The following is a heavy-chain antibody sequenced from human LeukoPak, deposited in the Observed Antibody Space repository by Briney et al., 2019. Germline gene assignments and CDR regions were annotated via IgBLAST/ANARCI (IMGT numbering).Heavy chain of an antibody. CDR1: GGSFSGYY. CDR2: INHSGST. J-gene: IGHJ3*02. V-gene: IGHV4-34*01. Sequence: SETLSLTCAVYGGSFSGYYWSWIRQPPGKGLEWIGEINHSGSTNYNPSLKSRVTISVDTSKNQFSLKLSSVTAADTAVYYCARKRSDYYAFDIWGQGTMVTVSS. D-gene: IGHD4-17*01. CDR3: ARKRSDYYAFDI.